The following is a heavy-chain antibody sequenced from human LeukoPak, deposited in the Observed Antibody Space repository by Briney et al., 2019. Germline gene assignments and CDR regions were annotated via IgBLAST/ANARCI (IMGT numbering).Heavy chain of an antibody. CDR3: ARGPGSSSDYYYYYMDV. Sequence: GASVKVSCKASGYTFTSYDINWVRQATGQGLEWMGWMNPNSGNTGYAQKFRGRVTITRNTSISTAYMELSSLRSEDTAVYYCARGPGSSSDYYYYYMDVWGKGTTVTVSS. J-gene: IGHJ6*03. CDR1: GYTFTSYD. V-gene: IGHV1-8*03. CDR2: MNPNSGNT. D-gene: IGHD6-6*01.